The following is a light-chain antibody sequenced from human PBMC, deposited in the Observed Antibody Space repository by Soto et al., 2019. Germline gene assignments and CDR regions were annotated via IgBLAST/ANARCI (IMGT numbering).Light chain of an antibody. Sequence: QSALTQPASVSGSPGQSITISCTGTSSDVGGYNYVSWYQQHPGKAPKLMIYDVSNRPSGVSNRFYGSNSGNTASLTISGLPAEDDADYYCSSYTSSSSYVVFGGGTKLTVL. CDR2: DVS. CDR3: SSYTSSSSYVV. V-gene: IGLV2-14*01. CDR1: SSDVGGYNY. J-gene: IGLJ2*01.